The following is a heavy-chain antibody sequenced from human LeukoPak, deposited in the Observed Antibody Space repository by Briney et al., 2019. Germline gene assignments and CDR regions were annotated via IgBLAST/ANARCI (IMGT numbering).Heavy chain of an antibody. CDR3: ARGLCTSTSCYQGPFDF. D-gene: IGHD2-2*01. V-gene: IGHV3-15*01. CDR2: IKNKTNGGTT. J-gene: IGHJ4*02. CDR1: GFIFSSAW. Sequence: GGSLRLSCEASGFIFSSAWMSWVRQAPGKGLEWVGHIKNKTNGGTTDYAAPVKGRFIISRDDSKKTLYLQMNRLRTEDTAVYYCARGLCTSTSCYQGPFDFWGQGMLVTVSS.